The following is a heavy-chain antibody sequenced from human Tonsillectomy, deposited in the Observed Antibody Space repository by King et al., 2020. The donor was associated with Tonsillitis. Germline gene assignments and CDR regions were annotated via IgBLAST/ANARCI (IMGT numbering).Heavy chain of an antibody. V-gene: IGHV3-33*05. CDR2: ISYDGSNK. CDR3: ATCEGIAAAGTDALDI. J-gene: IGHJ3*02. CDR1: GFTFSSYG. D-gene: IGHD6-13*01. Sequence: VQLVASGGGVVQPERSLRLSCAASGFTFSSYGMHWVRQAPGKGLEWVAVISYDGSNKYYADSVKGRFTISRDNSKNSLYLQMNSLRAEDTAVYYCATCEGIAAAGTDALDIWGQGTMVTVSS.